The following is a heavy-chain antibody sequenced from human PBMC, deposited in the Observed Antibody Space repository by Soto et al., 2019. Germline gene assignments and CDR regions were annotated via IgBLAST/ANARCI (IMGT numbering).Heavy chain of an antibody. V-gene: IGHV4-30-2*03. CDR2: IYHSGST. CDR3: ARHSYYYGSTYGCWLDP. J-gene: IGHJ5*02. D-gene: IGHD3-10*01. CDR1: GFSISSGGYS. Sequence: SETLSLTCAFSGFSISSGGYSLSWIRQPPGKGLEWIGYIYHSGSTYYNPSLKSRVTISVDTSKNQFSLKLSSVTAADTAVYYCARHSYYYGSTYGCWLDPWGQGTLVTVSS.